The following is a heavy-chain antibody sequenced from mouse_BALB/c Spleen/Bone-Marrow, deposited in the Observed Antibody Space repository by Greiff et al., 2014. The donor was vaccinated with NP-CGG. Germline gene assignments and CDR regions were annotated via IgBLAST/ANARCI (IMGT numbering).Heavy chain of an antibody. Sequence: EVQRVESGGGLVKPGGSLKLSCAASGFTFSYYAMSWVRQSPEKRLEWVAEISSGGSYTYYPDTVTGRFTISRDNAKNTLYLEMSSLRSEDAAMYYCARDRGDYWGQGTSVTVSS. J-gene: IGHJ4*01. D-gene: IGHD3-1*01. CDR1: GFTFSYYA. CDR2: ISSGGSYT. V-gene: IGHV5-9-4*01. CDR3: ARDRGDY.